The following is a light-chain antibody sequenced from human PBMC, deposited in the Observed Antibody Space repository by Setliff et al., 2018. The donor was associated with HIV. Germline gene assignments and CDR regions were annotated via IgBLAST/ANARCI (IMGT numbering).Light chain of an antibody. J-gene: IGLJ1*01. Sequence: QSALTQPASVSGSPGQSITISCTGTSTDIGGYNFVSWYQQHPGKAPKVMIYGVNNRPSGVSYRFSGSKSGNTASLTISGLQAEDEADYSCSSYTSSSTYVFGTGTKVTVL. CDR2: GVN. V-gene: IGLV2-14*01. CDR3: SSYTSSSTYV. CDR1: STDIGGYNF.